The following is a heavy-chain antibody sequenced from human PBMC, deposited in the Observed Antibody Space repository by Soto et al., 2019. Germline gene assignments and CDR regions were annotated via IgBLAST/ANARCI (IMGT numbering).Heavy chain of an antibody. CDR1: GLFFTDAY. V-gene: IGHV3-15*01. Sequence: XGSLRLSCASSGLFFTDAYMSCVRHAPGKWLEWVGRIKNKDEGETTDYAAPVKGRFTISRDDSKKTIYLQMNSLKTEDTAVYYCITDSGTAIGEGVFDIWGQGTIVTVS. CDR2: IKNKDEGETT. D-gene: IGHD2-21*02. CDR3: ITDSGTAIGEGVFDI. J-gene: IGHJ3*02.